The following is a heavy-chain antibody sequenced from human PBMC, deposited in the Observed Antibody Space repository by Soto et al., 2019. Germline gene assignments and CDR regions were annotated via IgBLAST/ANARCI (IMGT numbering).Heavy chain of an antibody. J-gene: IGHJ4*02. Sequence: QVQLVQSGAEVKKPGSSVKVSCKASGGTFSSYAISWVRQAPGQGLEWMGGIIPIFGTANYAQKFQGRVTITADKSTSPAYMELSSLRSEDTAVYYCARDSLNRELLRWVEAARFDYWGQGTLVTVSS. CDR2: IIPIFGTA. CDR3: ARDSLNRELLRWVEAARFDY. CDR1: GGTFSSYA. D-gene: IGHD1-26*01. V-gene: IGHV1-69*06.